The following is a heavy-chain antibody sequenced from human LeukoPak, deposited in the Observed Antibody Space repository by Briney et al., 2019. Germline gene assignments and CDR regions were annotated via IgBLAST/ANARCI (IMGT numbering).Heavy chain of an antibody. CDR2: IKQDGSEK. D-gene: IGHD3-10*01. CDR3: ARDSAYYYGSGSYSVYYYYYYGMDV. V-gene: IGHV3-7*01. Sequence: GGSLRLSCAASGFTFSSYWMSWVRQAPGKGLEWVANIKQDGSEKYYVDSVKGRFTIPRDNAKNSLYLQMNSLRAEDTAVYYCARDSAYYYGSGSYSVYYYYYYGMDVWGQGTTVTVSS. CDR1: GFTFSSYW. J-gene: IGHJ6*02.